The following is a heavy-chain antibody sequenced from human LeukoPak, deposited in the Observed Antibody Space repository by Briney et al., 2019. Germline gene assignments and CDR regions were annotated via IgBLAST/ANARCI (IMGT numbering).Heavy chain of an antibody. CDR1: GGYISSYF. CDR3: ARSPRWLQLDY. CDR2: IYYSGST. J-gene: IGHJ4*02. D-gene: IGHD5-24*01. V-gene: IGHV4-59*01. Sequence: SETLSLTCTVSGGYISSYFWSWIRQPPGKGLEWIGYIYYSGSTNYNPSLKSRVTISLDTSTHQFSLKPNSVTAADTAVYYCARSPRWLQLDYWGQGTLVTVSS.